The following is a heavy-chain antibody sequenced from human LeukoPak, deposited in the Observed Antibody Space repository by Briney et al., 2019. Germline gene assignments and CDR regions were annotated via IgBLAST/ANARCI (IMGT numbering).Heavy chain of an antibody. D-gene: IGHD3-22*01. V-gene: IGHV1-18*01. Sequence: AASVKVSCKASGYTFTSYGISWVRQAPGQGLEWMGWICTYNGYTNYTQKLQGRVTMTTDTSTSTAYMELRSLRSDDTAVYYCLCGPYDSSVQGVFDTWGQGTMVTVSS. CDR3: LCGPYDSSVQGVFDT. CDR1: GYTFTSYG. J-gene: IGHJ3*02. CDR2: ICTYNGYT.